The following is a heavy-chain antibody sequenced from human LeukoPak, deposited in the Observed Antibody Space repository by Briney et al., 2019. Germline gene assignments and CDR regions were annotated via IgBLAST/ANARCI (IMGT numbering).Heavy chain of an antibody. CDR2: ISSSGTTK. CDR3: ARPSDGDLENNYYSYPLDV. V-gene: IGHV3-48*01. J-gene: IGHJ6*02. D-gene: IGHD4-17*01. CDR1: GFTINAYS. Sequence: GRSLRLSCAASGFTINAYSMSWARQAPGKGLEWVSYISSSGTTKYYADSVKGRFTISRDNARNSLYLQMNSLRAEDTAVYYCARPSDGDLENNYYSYPLDVWGQGTTVTVSS.